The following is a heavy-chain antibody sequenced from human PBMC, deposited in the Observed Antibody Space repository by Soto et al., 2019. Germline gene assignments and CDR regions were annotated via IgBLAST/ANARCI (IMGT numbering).Heavy chain of an antibody. CDR3: ARGFRHIPWWSLRWAFDI. D-gene: IGHD2-15*01. Sequence: PXETLSLTCTVSGGSISSGGYYWSWIRQHPGKGLEWIGYIYYSGSTYYNPSLKSRVTISVDTSKNQFSLKLSSVTAADTAVYYCARGFRHIPWWSLRWAFDIWGQGTMVTVSS. V-gene: IGHV4-31*03. J-gene: IGHJ3*02. CDR2: IYYSGST. CDR1: GGSISSGGYY.